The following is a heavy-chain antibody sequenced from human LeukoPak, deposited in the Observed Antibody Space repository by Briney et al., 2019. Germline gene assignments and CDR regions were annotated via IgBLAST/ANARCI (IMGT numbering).Heavy chain of an antibody. CDR3: ARHKAGVVVPAYYFDY. CDR1: GGSISSSIYY. D-gene: IGHD2-2*01. V-gene: IGHV4-39*01. Sequence: KTSETLSLTCTVSGGSISSSIYYWGWIRQPPGKGLEWIGSIYYSGSTYYNPSLKSRVTISVDTSKNQFSLKLSSVTAADTAVYYCARHKAGVVVPAYYFDYWGQGTLVTVSS. CDR2: IYYSGST. J-gene: IGHJ4*02.